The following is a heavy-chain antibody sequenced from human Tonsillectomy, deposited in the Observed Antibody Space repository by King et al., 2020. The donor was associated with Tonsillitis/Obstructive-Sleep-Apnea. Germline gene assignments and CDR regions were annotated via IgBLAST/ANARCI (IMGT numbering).Heavy chain of an antibody. CDR3: ARVGDDYTSHYYYYYYMDV. CDR2: MWYDGRNK. D-gene: IGHD4-11*01. V-gene: IGHV3-33*01. J-gene: IGHJ6*03. Sequence: VQLVESGGGVVQPGRSLRLSCAASGFTFSSYGMHWVRQAPGKGLAGVAVMWYDGRNKYFADSVKGRFTISRDNSKNTLYLQMNSLRAEDTAVYYCARVGDDYTSHYYYYYYMDVWGKGTTVTVSS. CDR1: GFTFSSYG.